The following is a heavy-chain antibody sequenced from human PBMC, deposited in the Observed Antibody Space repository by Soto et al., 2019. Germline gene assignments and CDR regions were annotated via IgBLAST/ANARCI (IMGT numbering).Heavy chain of an antibody. CDR3: ARLNYYDSSGYYLGPGGYYYGMDV. V-gene: IGHV3-30-3*01. J-gene: IGHJ6*02. Sequence: GGSLRLSCAASGFTFSSYAMHWVRQAPGKGLEWVAVISYDGSNKYYADSVKGRFTISRDNSRNTLYLQMNSLRAEDMALYYCARLNYYDSSGYYLGPGGYYYGMDVWGQGTTVTVSS. CDR1: GFTFSSYA. CDR2: ISYDGSNK. D-gene: IGHD3-22*01.